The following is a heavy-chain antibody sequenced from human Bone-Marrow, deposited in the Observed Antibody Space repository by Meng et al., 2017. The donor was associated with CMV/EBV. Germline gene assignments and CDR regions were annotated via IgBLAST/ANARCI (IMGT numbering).Heavy chain of an antibody. CDR1: GYTFTSYY. CDR3: ARDAASVRSSTDIVVVPAAKPDYGMDV. Sequence: ASVKVSCKTSGYTFTSYYMHWVRQAPGQGLEWMGIINPNGGSTAYAQKFQGRVTMTRDTSISTAYMELSRLRSDDTAVYYCARDAASVRSSTDIVVVPAAKPDYGMDVWGQGTTVTVSS. V-gene: IGHV1-46*01. CDR2: INPNGGST. J-gene: IGHJ6*02. D-gene: IGHD2-2*01.